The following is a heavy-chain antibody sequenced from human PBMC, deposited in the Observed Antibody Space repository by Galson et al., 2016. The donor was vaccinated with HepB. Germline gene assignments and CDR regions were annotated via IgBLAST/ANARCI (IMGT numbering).Heavy chain of an antibody. CDR2: ISWNDEK. D-gene: IGHD4-17*01. CDR1: GFSLSSTGVG. J-gene: IGHJ4*02. V-gene: IGHV2-5*01. CDR3: AHRKNTVTPALN. Sequence: PALVKPTQTLTLTCSFSGFSLSSTGVGVEWIRQPPGKALEWLALISWNDEKRHSPSLKRRLTITKDTTTNQVVLTMTNMDPVDTATYYCAHRKNTVTPALNWGQGTLVTVSS.